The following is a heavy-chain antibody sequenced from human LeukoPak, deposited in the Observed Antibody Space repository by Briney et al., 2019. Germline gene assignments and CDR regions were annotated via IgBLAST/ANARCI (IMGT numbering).Heavy chain of an antibody. V-gene: IGHV4-34*01. J-gene: IGHJ6*03. CDR3: ARAWNYYYYYMDV. CDR1: GGSFSGYY. CDR2: INHSGST. Sequence: PSETLSLTCAVYGGSFSGYYWSWIRQPPGKGLEWIGEINHSGSTTYNPSLKSRVTISVDTSKNQFSLKLSSVTAADTAVYYCARAWNYYYYYMDVWGKGTTVTVSS. D-gene: IGHD1-1*01.